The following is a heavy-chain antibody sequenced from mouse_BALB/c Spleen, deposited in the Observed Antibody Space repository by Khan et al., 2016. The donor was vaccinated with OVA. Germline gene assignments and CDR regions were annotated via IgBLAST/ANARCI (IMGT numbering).Heavy chain of an antibody. J-gene: IGHJ1*01. Sequence: QIQLVQSGPELKKPGETVKISCKASGYTFTNYGMNWVKQAPGKGLKWMGWINTYTGEPTYTDDFKGRFAFSLVTSASTAYLQINNLKNENMATYFCARGASYWYFDVWGAGTTVTVSS. CDR1: GYTFTNYG. CDR2: INTYTGEP. V-gene: IGHV9-1*02. CDR3: ARGASYWYFDV.